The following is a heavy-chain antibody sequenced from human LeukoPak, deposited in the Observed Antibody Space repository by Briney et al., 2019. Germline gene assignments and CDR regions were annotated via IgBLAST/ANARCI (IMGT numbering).Heavy chain of an antibody. CDR3: ADSIAGSAYFDY. D-gene: IGHD6-13*01. Sequence: GGSLRLSCAASGFTFSSYAMSWVSQAPGKGLEWVSAISGSGGSTYYADSVKGRFTISRDNSKNTLYLQMNSLRAEDTAVYYCADSIAGSAYFDYWGQGTLVTVSS. J-gene: IGHJ4*02. CDR2: ISGSGGST. V-gene: IGHV3-23*01. CDR1: GFTFSSYA.